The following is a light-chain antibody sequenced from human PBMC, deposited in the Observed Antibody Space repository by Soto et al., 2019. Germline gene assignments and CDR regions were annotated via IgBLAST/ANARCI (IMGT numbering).Light chain of an antibody. J-gene: IGKJ4*01. CDR3: QQYNTHS. CDR2: DAS. Sequence: DIQMTQSPSTLSASVGDRVTITCRASQNVFTWLAWYQHRQGKAPKLLIYDASILESGVPSRFSGSGSGTEFTLTSTRLPSDDFASYYCQQYNTHSFGGGTKVDIK. CDR1: QNVFTW. V-gene: IGKV1-5*01.